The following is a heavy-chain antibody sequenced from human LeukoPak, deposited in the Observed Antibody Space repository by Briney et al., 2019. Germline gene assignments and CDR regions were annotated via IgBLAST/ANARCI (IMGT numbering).Heavy chain of an antibody. CDR2: IYYSGST. J-gene: IGHJ6*03. V-gene: IGHV4-59*01. D-gene: IGHD6-6*01. CDR1: GDSISSYY. CDR3: ARLPSIAAHYYYYYYYMDV. Sequence: SETLSLTCTVSGDSISSYYWSCIRQPPGKGLEWFVYIYYSGSTNYNPSLKSRVTISVDTSKNQFSLKLSSVTAADTAVYYCARLPSIAAHYYYYYYYMDVWGKGTTVTASS.